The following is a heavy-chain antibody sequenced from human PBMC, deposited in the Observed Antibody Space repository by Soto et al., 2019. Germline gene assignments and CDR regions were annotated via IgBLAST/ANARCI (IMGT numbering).Heavy chain of an antibody. V-gene: IGHV4-61*01. CDR1: GGSVSSGSYY. Sequence: PSETLSLTCTVSGGSVSSGSYYWSWIRQPPGKGLEWIGYIYYSGSTNYNPSLKSRVTISVDTSKNQFSLKLSSVTAADTAVYYCARSDPLRYFDWLLYHALWGQGTLVTVSS. CDR3: ARSDPLRYFDWLLYHAL. J-gene: IGHJ4*02. CDR2: IYYSGST. D-gene: IGHD3-9*01.